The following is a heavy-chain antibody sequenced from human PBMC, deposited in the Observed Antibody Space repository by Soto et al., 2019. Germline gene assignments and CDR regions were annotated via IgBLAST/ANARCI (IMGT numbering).Heavy chain of an antibody. Sequence: GGSLRLSCAASGFTFSSYSMNWVRQAPGKXLEWVSSISSSGGYIYYGGSVKGRFTISRDNAKNSLHLQMNSLRAEDTAVYYGARYYTSSWSQSSYYYGMDVWGQGATVTVSS. J-gene: IGHJ6*02. CDR2: ISSSGGYI. V-gene: IGHV3-21*06. CDR1: GFTFSSYS. D-gene: IGHD6-13*01. CDR3: ARYYTSSWSQSSYYYGMDV.